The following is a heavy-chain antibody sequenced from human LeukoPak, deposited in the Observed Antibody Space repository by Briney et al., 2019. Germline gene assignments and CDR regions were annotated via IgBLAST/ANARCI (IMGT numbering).Heavy chain of an antibody. CDR3: ARESGWAFDY. D-gene: IGHD6-19*01. J-gene: IGHJ4*02. CDR2: ISYNGNNK. CDR1: GFTFSDYY. V-gene: IGHV3-30-3*01. Sequence: GGSLRLSCAASGFTFSDYYMSWIRQAPGKGLEWVAVISYNGNNKNYADSVKGRFTISRDNSKNTLYLQMSSLRTEDTAVYYCARESGWAFDYWGQGTLVTVSS.